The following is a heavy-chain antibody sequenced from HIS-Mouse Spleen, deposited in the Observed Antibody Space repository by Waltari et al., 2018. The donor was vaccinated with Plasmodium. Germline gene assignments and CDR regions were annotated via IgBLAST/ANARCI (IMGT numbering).Heavy chain of an antibody. Sequence: QVQLQQWGAGLLKPSETLSLTCAVYGGSFSGYYWSWIRQPPGKGLEWIGEINHSGSTNYNPSLKRRVTISVDTSKNQFSPKLSSVTAADTAVYYCARVTSSGVYWYFDLWGRGTLVTVSS. D-gene: IGHD3-3*01. CDR1: GGSFSGYY. V-gene: IGHV4-34*01. J-gene: IGHJ2*01. CDR2: INHSGST. CDR3: ARVTSSGVYWYFDL.